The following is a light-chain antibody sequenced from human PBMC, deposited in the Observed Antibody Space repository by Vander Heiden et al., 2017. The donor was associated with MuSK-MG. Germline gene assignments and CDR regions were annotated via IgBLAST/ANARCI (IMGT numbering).Light chain of an antibody. CDR3: RQANSSPIT. V-gene: IGKV1-12*01. Sequence: DIQMTQSPSSVSASVGDRVAITCRASQGISTYLAWYQQKPGEAPKLLIYAASNLASGVPSRFSGSGSGADFTLTINSLQPEDFATYYCRQANSSPITFGQGTPMEIK. CDR2: AAS. J-gene: IGKJ5*01. CDR1: QGISTY.